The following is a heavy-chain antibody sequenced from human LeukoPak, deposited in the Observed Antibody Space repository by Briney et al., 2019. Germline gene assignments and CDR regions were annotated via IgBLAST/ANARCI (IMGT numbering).Heavy chain of an antibody. D-gene: IGHD5-18*01. CDR3: AKGDSGTWIQLWFDY. CDR1: GFTFSSYG. J-gene: IGHJ5*01. Sequence: GGSLRLSCAASGFTFSSYGMHWVRQAPGKGLEWVAVIWYDGSNKYYADSVKGRFTISRDNSKNTLYLQMNSLRAEDTAVYYCAKGDSGTWIQLWFDYWGQGTLVTVSS. V-gene: IGHV3-33*06. CDR2: IWYDGSNK.